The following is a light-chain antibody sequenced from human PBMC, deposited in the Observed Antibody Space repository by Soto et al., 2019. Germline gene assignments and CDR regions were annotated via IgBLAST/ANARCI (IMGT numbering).Light chain of an antibody. V-gene: IGKV1-5*03. CDR3: QQYEGYWT. Sequence: DIQMTQSPSTLSASVGDRVTITCRASQSINSWLAWYQQKPGKAPKLLIYKASILESGVSSRFSGSGSGTDFTLTISSLQPDDFATYYCQQYEGYWTFGQGTKVEIK. CDR1: QSINSW. J-gene: IGKJ1*01. CDR2: KAS.